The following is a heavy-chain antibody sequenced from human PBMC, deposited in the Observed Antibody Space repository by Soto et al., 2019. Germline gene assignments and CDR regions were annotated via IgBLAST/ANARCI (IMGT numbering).Heavy chain of an antibody. V-gene: IGHV3-30*03. CDR1: GFTFSSYG. Sequence: QVQLVESGGGVVQPGRSLRLSCAASGFTFSSYGMHWVRQAPGKGLEWVAVISYDGSNKYYADSVKGRFTISRDNSKNTLYLQMNSLRAEDTAVYYSTRAEVGAYDSWGQGTLVTVSS. CDR3: TRAEVGAYDS. J-gene: IGHJ4*02. D-gene: IGHD1-26*01. CDR2: ISYDGSNK.